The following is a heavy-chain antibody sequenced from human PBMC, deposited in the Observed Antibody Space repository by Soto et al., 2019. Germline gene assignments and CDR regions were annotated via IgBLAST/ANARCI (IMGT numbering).Heavy chain of an antibody. CDR2: IYYSGST. CDR3: ARGHERNIPVSRWFDP. CDR1: GGSISSYY. J-gene: IGHJ5*02. V-gene: IGHV4-59*01. Sequence: SETLSLTCTVSGGSISSYYWSWIRQPPGKGLEWIGYIYYSGSTNYNPSLKSRVTISVDTSKNQFSLKLSSVTAADTAVYYCARGHERNIPVSRWFDPWGQGTLVTVSS.